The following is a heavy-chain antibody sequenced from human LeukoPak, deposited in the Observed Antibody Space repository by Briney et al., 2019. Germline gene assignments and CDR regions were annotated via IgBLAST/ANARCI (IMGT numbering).Heavy chain of an antibody. J-gene: IGHJ4*02. D-gene: IGHD3-10*01. CDR3: ASDRIWFGESTNEY. CDR2: VNYGEST. V-gene: IGHV4-34*01. Sequence: SETLSLTCAVFGGSFSGYHWSWIRQPPGKGLEWIGGVNYGESTNYNPSLKSRVTISVDTSKNQFSLNLNSVTAADTAFYYCASDRIWFGESTNEYWGQGTLVTVSS. CDR1: GGSFSGYH.